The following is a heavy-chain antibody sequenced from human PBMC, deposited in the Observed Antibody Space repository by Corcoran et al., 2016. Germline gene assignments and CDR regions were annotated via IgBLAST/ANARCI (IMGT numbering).Heavy chain of an antibody. CDR1: GDSVSSNSAA. CDR2: TYYRSKWYN. J-gene: IGHJ4*02. D-gene: IGHD2-21*01. CDR3: ARVYCGGGNCYPDYFDY. V-gene: IGHV6-1*01. Sequence: QVQLQQSGPGLVKPSQSLSLTCAISGDSVSSNSAAWNWIRQSPSRRLEWLGRTYYRSKWYNDYAVSVKSRMTINPDTSKNQFSLQLNSVTPEDTAVDYCARVYCGGGNCYPDYFDYWGQGTLVTVSS.